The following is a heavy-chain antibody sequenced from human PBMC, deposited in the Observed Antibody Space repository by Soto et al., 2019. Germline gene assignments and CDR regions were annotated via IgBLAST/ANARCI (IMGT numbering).Heavy chain of an antibody. V-gene: IGHV3-30*18. D-gene: IGHD4-17*01. CDR2: ISYHGRDK. CDR3: AKVHLMTTVTTVGY. CDR1: GFTFSNYG. Sequence: QVQLVESGGGVVQPGRSLRLSCAASGFTFSNYGMHWVRQAPGKGLEWVAVISYHGRDKYYADSVKGRFTISRDNSKNPLYLVMNSLRSEDTAVYYCAKVHLMTTVTTVGYWGQGTLVTVSS. J-gene: IGHJ4*02.